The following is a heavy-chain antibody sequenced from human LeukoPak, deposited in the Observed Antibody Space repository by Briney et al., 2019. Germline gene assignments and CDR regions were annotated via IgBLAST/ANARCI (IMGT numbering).Heavy chain of an antibody. CDR1: GFTFSNYA. J-gene: IGHJ1*01. CDR3: AKAEYVAVAGGYFQH. CDR2: ISGSGGVT. V-gene: IGHV3-23*01. D-gene: IGHD6-19*01. Sequence: GGSLRLSCAASGFTFSNYAMRWVRQAPGKGLGWGSAISGSGGVTYYADSVKGRFTISRDNSKNTLYLQMNSLRAEDTAVYYCAKAEYVAVAGGYFQHWGQGTLVTVSS.